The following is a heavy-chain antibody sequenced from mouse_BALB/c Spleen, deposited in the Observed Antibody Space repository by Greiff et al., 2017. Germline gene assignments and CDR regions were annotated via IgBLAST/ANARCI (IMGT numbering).Heavy chain of an antibody. J-gene: IGHJ1*01. D-gene: IGHD1-1*01. Sequence: DVMLVESGGGLVKPGGSLKLSCAASGFTFSSYAMSWVRQTPEKRLEWVASISSGGSTYYPDSVKGRFTISRDNARNILYLQMSSLRSEDTAMYYCARGDYGSRNWYFDVWGAGTTVTVSS. CDR2: ISSGGST. V-gene: IGHV5-6-5*01. CDR1: GFTFSSYA. CDR3: ARGDYGSRNWYFDV.